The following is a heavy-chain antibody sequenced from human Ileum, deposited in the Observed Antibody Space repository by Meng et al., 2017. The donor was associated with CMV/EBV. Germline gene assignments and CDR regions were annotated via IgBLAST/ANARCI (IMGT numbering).Heavy chain of an antibody. D-gene: IGHD1-26*01. CDR1: GFSFSKLG. CDR2: IRKDGSDK. V-gene: IGHV3-30*02. Sequence: GESLKISCAASGFSFSKLGMHWVRQAPGKGLDWLAFIRKDGSDKYYADSVKGRFKISRDNSKNTLYLQMNSLTAEDTAVYYCAKMLEVGATTNFDYWGQGTVVTVSS. CDR3: AKMLEVGATTNFDY. J-gene: IGHJ4*02.